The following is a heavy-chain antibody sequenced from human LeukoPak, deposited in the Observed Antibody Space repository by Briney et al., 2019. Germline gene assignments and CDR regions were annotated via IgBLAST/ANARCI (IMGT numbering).Heavy chain of an antibody. CDR3: AKIVAISGRPREGFDY. D-gene: IGHD1-26*01. J-gene: IGHJ4*02. CDR1: GFTFSTYA. Sequence: GGSLRLSCAASGFTFSTYAMSWVRQAPGKGLEWVSAISGTGNSPYYGDSVKCRFTISRDNSKNTLYLQMNSLRAEDTAVYYCAKIVAISGRPREGFDYWGQGTLVTVSS. V-gene: IGHV3-23*01. CDR2: ISGTGNSP.